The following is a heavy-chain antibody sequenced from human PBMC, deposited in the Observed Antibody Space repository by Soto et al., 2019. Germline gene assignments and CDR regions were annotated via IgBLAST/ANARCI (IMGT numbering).Heavy chain of an antibody. J-gene: IGHJ6*02. CDR1: GFSLTTGRMG. V-gene: IGHV2-26*03. Sequence: QVTLKESGPVLVKGTETLTLTCSITGFSLTTGRMGVSWIRQPPGKALEWLAHIFSNNERSYTTSLQNRLSISADNSKRQVVLTMTDVGPVDTATYVCARLVADSSWYYYGLDVWGQGASVTVS. CDR3: ARLVADSSWYYYGLDV. D-gene: IGHD3-10*01. CDR2: IFSNNER.